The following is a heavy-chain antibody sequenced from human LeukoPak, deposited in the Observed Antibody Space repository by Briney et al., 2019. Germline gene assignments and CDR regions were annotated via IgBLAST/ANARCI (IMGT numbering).Heavy chain of an antibody. CDR2: ISYDGSNK. D-gene: IGHD3-10*01. CDR3: AKYPLMG. V-gene: IGHV3-30*18. J-gene: IGHJ4*02. CDR1: GFTFSSYG. Sequence: PGRSLRLSCAASGFTFSSYGMHWVRQAPGKGLEWVAVISYDGSNKYYADSVKGRFTISRDNSKNTLYLQMNSLRAEDTAVYYCAKYPLMGWGQGTLVTVSS.